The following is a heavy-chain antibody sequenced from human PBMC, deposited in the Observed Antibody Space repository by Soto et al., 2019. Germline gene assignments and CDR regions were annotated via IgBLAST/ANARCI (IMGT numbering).Heavy chain of an antibody. CDR1: GFTFSSYA. Sequence: GGSLRLSCAASGFTFSSYAMHWVRQAPGKGLEWVAVISYDGSNKYYADSVKGRFTISRDNSKNTLYLQMNSPRAEETAVYYCARDKAGFGELSAFDYWGQGTLVTVSS. CDR2: ISYDGSNK. D-gene: IGHD3-10*01. CDR3: ARDKAGFGELSAFDY. V-gene: IGHV3-30-3*01. J-gene: IGHJ4*02.